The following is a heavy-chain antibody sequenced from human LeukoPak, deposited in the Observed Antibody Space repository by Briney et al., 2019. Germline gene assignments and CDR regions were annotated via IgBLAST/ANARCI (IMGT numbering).Heavy chain of an antibody. CDR2: ISGSGGST. CDR1: GFAFSSYA. D-gene: IGHD3-9*01. J-gene: IGHJ4*02. CDR3: AKEGIDWLSNLIFDY. Sequence: GGSLRLSCAASGFAFSSYAMSWVRQAPGKGLEWVSAISGSGGSTYYADSVKGRFTISRDNSKNTLYLQMNSLRAEDTAVYYCAKEGIDWLSNLIFDYWGQGTLVTVSS. V-gene: IGHV3-23*01.